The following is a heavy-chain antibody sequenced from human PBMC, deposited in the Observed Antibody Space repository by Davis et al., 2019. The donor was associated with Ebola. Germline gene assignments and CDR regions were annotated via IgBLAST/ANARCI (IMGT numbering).Heavy chain of an antibody. D-gene: IGHD4-17*01. J-gene: IGHJ3*02. CDR1: GFTFGIYW. V-gene: IGHV3-74*01. CDR2: INSDGTST. Sequence: PGGSLRLSCAASGFTFGIYWMHWVRQAPGKGLVWVSRINSDGTSTSYADSVKGRLTISRDNAKNTLYLQMNSLRAEDTAVYYCARDDGDYIHAFDIWGQGIMVTVSS. CDR3: ARDDGDYIHAFDI.